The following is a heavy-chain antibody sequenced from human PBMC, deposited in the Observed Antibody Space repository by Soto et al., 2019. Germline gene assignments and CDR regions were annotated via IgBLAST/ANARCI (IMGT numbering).Heavy chain of an antibody. J-gene: IGHJ6*02. D-gene: IGHD3-22*01. Sequence: SETLSLTCTVSGGSVSSGSYYWSWIRQPPGKGLEWIGYIYYSGSTNYNPSLKSQVTISVDTSKNQFSLKLSSVTAADTAVYYCARVPYHYVIIGYYYSYYGMDVWGQGTTVTV. V-gene: IGHV4-61*01. CDR2: IYYSGST. CDR3: ARVPYHYVIIGYYYSYYGMDV. CDR1: GGSVSSGSYY.